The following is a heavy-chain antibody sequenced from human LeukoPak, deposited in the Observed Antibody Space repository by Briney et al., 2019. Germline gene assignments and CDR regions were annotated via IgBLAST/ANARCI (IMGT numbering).Heavy chain of an antibody. CDR1: GGSLSGVSYY. V-gene: IGHV4-39*01. J-gene: IGHJ2*01. Sequence: FESPSLTRSVSGGSLSGVSYYSGCIRQPPGKGLEWIGSIYYSGYTYYNPSFKSRVTISVDTSNYQFSLTLSSVTAADTAVYYCARMSVFWYFDLWGRGTLVTVSS. CDR3: ARMSVFWYFDL. CDR2: IYYSGYT.